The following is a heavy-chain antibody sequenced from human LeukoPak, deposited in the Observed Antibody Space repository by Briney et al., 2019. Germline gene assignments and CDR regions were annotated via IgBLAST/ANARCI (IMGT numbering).Heavy chain of an antibody. CDR1: GFTFSSYW. V-gene: IGHV3-74*01. J-gene: IGHJ6*02. Sequence: PGGSLRLSCAASGFTFSSYWMHWVRQVPGKGLGWVSRILSDGSSASYADSVKGRFTISRDNAKNTLYLQMNSLRAEDTAVYYCARTGYTYYYGMDIWGQGTTVTVSS. CDR3: ARTGYTYYYGMDI. D-gene: IGHD3/OR15-3a*01. CDR2: ILSDGSSA.